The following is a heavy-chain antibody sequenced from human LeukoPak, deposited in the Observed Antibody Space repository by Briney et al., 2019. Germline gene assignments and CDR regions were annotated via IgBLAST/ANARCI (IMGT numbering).Heavy chain of an antibody. D-gene: IGHD1-7*01. CDR3: ARDRFYTGANDSYSYYMDV. Sequence: KTSETLSLTCTVSGGSISSSSYYWGWIRQPAGKGLEWIGRIFTSGSTNYSPSLKSRVTMSVDRSKNQFSLKLSSVTAADTAVYYCARDRFYTGANDSYSYYMDVWGKGTTVTISS. J-gene: IGHJ6*03. V-gene: IGHV4-61*02. CDR1: GGSISSSSYY. CDR2: IFTSGST.